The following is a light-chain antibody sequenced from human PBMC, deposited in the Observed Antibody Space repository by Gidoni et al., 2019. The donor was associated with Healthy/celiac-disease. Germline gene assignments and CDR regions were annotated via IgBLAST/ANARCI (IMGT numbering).Light chain of an antibody. CDR3: CSYAGSSTLV. V-gene: IGLV2-23*01. CDR1: SSDVGSYNL. Sequence: SALTQPAAAYGSHGQSITISCTGTSSDVGSYNLVSWYHQHPGKAPKLMIYEGSTRPSGVSIRFSGSRSGNTASLTIAVLQAEDEADYYCCSYAGSSTLVFGGGTKLTVL. CDR2: EGS. J-gene: IGLJ2*01.